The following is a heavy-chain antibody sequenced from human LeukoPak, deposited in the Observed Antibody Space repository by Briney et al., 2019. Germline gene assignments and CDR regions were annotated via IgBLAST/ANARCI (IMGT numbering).Heavy chain of an antibody. D-gene: IGHD1-26*01. CDR1: GGTFSSYA. Sequence: ASVKVSCKASGGTFSSYAISWVRQAPGQGLEWMGWMNPNSGNTGYAQKFQGRVTMTRNTSISTAYMELSSLRSEDTAVYYCASYSGSYGYWGQGTLVTVSS. J-gene: IGHJ4*02. CDR2: MNPNSGNT. CDR3: ASYSGSYGY. V-gene: IGHV1-8*02.